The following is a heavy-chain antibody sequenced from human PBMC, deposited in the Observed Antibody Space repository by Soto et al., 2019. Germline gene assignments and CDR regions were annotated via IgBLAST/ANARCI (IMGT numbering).Heavy chain of an antibody. V-gene: IGHV4-59*08. CDR3: ARHLTTVSDFDP. J-gene: IGHJ5*02. D-gene: IGHD4-17*01. Sequence: SETLSLTCSVSGTSISSHYWSWIRQPPGKGLEWIGFVYRSGSANYNPSLKSRVTLSVDTSKNHFYLKVKSVTAADTAVYYCARHLTTVSDFDPWGQAAVLTISS. CDR2: VYRSGSA. CDR1: GTSISSHY.